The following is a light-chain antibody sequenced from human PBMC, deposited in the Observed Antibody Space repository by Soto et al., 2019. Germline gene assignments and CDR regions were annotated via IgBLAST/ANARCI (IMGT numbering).Light chain of an antibody. J-gene: IGKJ4*01. CDR3: QQYNNWPLT. CDR1: HRVNTY. V-gene: IGKV3-15*01. Sequence: QSPATLSVSPGERSTLSCRASHRVNTYLAWYQQRPGQAPRLLIYDASTRATGIPARFSGSGSGREFTLTISSLQSDDFPVYYCQQYNNWPLTFGGGTKVDIK. CDR2: DAS.